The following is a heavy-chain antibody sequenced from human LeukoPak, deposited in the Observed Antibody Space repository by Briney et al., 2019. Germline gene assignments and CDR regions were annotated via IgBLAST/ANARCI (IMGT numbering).Heavy chain of an antibody. Sequence: KTSETLSLTCAVYGGSFSGYYWSWIRQPPGKGLEWIGEINHSGSTKYNPSLKSRVTISVDTSKNQFSLKLNSVTAADTAVYYCAGQEYVSGSHAYSVDYWGQGTLVTVSS. CDR3: AGQEYVSGSHAYSVDY. CDR1: GGSFSGYY. CDR2: INHSGST. D-gene: IGHD3-10*01. J-gene: IGHJ4*02. V-gene: IGHV4-34*01.